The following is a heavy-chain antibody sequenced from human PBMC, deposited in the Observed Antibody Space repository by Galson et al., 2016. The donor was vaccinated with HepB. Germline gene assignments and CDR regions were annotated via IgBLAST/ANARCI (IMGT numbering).Heavy chain of an antibody. CDR1: GFTFRTYA. CDR3: AKDPPYYGFWSGFEH. CDR2: ISAGGEST. J-gene: IGHJ4*02. Sequence: SLRLSCAASGFTFRTYAMSWVRQAPGKGLEWVSAISAGGESTFYADSLKGRLTISRDNSKNTAFLQMNGLRSDDTAVYYCAKDPPYYGFWSGFEHWGQGTLVTVSS. D-gene: IGHD3-3*01. V-gene: IGHV3-23*01.